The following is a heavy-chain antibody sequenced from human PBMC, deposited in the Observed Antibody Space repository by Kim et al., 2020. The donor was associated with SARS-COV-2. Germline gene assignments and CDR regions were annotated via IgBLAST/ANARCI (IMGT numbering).Heavy chain of an antibody. CDR1: GFTFGDYA. CDR3: AKDPYYYGSGGRGVAFDI. J-gene: IGHJ3*02. Sequence: GGSLRLSCAASGFTFGDYAMHWVRQAPGKGLEWVSGISWNSGSIGYADSVKGRFTISRDNAKNSLYLQMNSLRAEDTALYYCAKDPYYYGSGGRGVAFDIWGQGTMVTVSS. CDR2: ISWNSGSI. V-gene: IGHV3-9*01. D-gene: IGHD3-10*01.